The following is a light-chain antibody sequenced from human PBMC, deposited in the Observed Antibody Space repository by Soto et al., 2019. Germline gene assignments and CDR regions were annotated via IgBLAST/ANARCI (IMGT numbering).Light chain of an antibody. CDR3: SSYTSSSTLV. J-gene: IGLJ2*01. CDR1: SSDVGGYNY. CDR2: DVS. Sequence: QSALTQPASVSGSPGQSITISCTGTSSDVGGYNYVSWYQQHPGKAPKLMIYDVSNRPSGVSNRFSGSKSGNTASLTNSGLHAEDGADYYCSSYTSSSTLVFGGGTKLTVL. V-gene: IGLV2-14*01.